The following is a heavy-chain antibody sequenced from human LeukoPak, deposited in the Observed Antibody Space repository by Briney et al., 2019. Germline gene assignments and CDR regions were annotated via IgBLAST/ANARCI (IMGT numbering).Heavy chain of an antibody. CDR2: INHSGST. D-gene: IGHD6-13*01. Sequence: SETLSLTCAVYGGSFSGYYWSWIRQPPGKGLEWIGEINHSGSTNYNPSLKSRVTISVDTSKNQFSLKLSPVTAADTAVYYCARGFGSSWYIVYWGQGTLVTVSS. CDR3: ARGFGSSWYIVY. V-gene: IGHV4-34*01. CDR1: GGSFSGYY. J-gene: IGHJ4*02.